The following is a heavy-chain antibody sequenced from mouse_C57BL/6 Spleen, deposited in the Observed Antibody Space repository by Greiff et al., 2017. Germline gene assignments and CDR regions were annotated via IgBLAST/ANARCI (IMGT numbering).Heavy chain of an antibody. V-gene: IGHV1-19*01. Sequence: EVQLQQSGPVLVKPGASVKMSCKASGYTFTDYYMNWVKQSHGKSLEWIGVINPYNGGTSYNQKFKGKATLTVDKSSSTAYMELNSLTSEDSAVYYCARNYYGSSYERYYFDYWGQGTTLTVSS. CDR2: INPYNGGT. D-gene: IGHD1-1*01. J-gene: IGHJ2*01. CDR3: ARNYYGSSYERYYFDY. CDR1: GYTFTDYY.